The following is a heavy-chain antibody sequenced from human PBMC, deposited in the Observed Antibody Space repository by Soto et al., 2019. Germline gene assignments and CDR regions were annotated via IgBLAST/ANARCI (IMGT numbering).Heavy chain of an antibody. J-gene: IGHJ6*02. Sequence: QVQLVQSGAEVKKPGASVKVSCKASGYTFTSYGISWVRQAPGQGLEWMAWISAYNGNTNYAQKLQGRVTMTTDTSTSTAYMELRRLRSDDTAVYYCARSGYSYGYLGDYYYDGMDVWGQGTTVTVSS. V-gene: IGHV1-18*01. CDR3: ARSGYSYGYLGDYYYDGMDV. CDR2: ISAYNGNT. CDR1: GYTFTSYG. D-gene: IGHD5-18*01.